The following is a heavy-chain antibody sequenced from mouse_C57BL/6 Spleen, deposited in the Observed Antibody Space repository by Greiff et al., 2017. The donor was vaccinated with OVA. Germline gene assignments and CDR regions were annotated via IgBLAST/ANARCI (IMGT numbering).Heavy chain of an antibody. D-gene: IGHD1-1*01. CDR1: GYTFTNYW. J-gene: IGHJ2*01. CDR3: ARSGTLYYFDY. CDR2: IYTGGGYT. Sequence: VQLQQPGAELVRPGTSVTMSCKASGYTFTNYWIGWAKQRPGHGLEWIGDIYTGGGYTNYNEKLKGKATLTADKSSSTDYMQFSSLTSVDSAIDYCARSGTLYYFDYWGQGTTLTVSS. V-gene: IGHV1-63*01.